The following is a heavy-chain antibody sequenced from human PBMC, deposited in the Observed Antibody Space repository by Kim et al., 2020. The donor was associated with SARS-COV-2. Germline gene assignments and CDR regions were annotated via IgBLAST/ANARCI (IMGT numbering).Heavy chain of an antibody. Sequence: GGSLRLSCAASGFTFSSFGMTWVRQAPGKGLEWVSSISRSGGSTYYVDSVKGRFTFSRDNAKNTLYLQMNSLRAEDTAVYYCAKDCYGDNSGAGAFDMWGQGTMV. CDR2: ISRSGGST. CDR3: AKDCYGDNSGAGAFDM. V-gene: IGHV3-23*01. CDR1: GFTFSSFG. D-gene: IGHD3-10*01. J-gene: IGHJ3*02.